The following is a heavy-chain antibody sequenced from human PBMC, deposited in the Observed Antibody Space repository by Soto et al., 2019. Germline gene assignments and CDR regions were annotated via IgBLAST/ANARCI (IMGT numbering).Heavy chain of an antibody. V-gene: IGHV1-69*01. CDR1: GGSFSKYG. J-gene: IGHJ6*02. D-gene: IGHD1-26*01. CDR3: ARGYRESFFYAMDV. Sequence: QVQLVQSGAEVKMPGSSVRVSCKASGGSFSKYGISWVRQAPGQGLEWMGGIIPMFGIGNYAEKFLGRVTITADESTSTSPIELSSLSSQDTAEYFCARGYRESFFYAMDVWGQVTTVTVSS. CDR2: IIPMFGIG.